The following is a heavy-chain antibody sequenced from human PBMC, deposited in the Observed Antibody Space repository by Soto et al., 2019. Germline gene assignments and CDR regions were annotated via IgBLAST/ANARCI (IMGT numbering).Heavy chain of an antibody. Sequence: SSETLSLTCTVSGGSISSSSYYWGWIRQPPGKGLEWIGSIYYSGSTYYNPSLKSRVTISVDTSKNQFSLKLSSVTAADTAVYYCASRYSGYDYGLNFDYWGQGTLVTVSS. CDR2: IYYSGST. V-gene: IGHV4-39*01. CDR1: GGSISSSSYY. D-gene: IGHD5-12*01. CDR3: ASRYSGYDYGLNFDY. J-gene: IGHJ4*02.